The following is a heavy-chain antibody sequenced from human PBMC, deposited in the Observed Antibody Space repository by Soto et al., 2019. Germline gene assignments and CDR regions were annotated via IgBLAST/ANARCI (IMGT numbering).Heavy chain of an antibody. CDR3: ARDRVSLKLVGGAFDY. J-gene: IGHJ4*02. CDR1: GFTFTNYG. CDR2: ISAASGDT. V-gene: IGHV1-18*04. Sequence: QIQLVQSGPEVKQPGASMRVSCKTPGFTFTNYGFSWLRQAPGQGRKWLGWISAASGDTDYAQKVRGRVTMNRDSSTNTVFMELRSLTSDDSALYYCARDRVSLKLVGGAFDYWGQGTLATVSS. D-gene: IGHD2-8*02.